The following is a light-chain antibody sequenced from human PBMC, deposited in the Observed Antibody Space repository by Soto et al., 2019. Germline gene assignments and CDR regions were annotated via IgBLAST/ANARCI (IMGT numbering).Light chain of an antibody. J-gene: IGLJ1*01. V-gene: IGLV2-14*01. CDR3: SSYTSSSTRV. CDR2: EVS. CDR1: SSDVGGYDY. Sequence: QSALTQPASVSGSPGQSITISCTGTSSDVGGYDYVSWYQHHPGKAPKLLISEVSNRPSGVSTRFSGSKSGNTASLTISGLQAEDEADYYCSSYTSSSTRVFGTGTKLTVL.